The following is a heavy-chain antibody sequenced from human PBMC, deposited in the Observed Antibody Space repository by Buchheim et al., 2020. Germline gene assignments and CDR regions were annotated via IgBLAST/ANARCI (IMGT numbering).Heavy chain of an antibody. CDR2: LYYSGSN. CDR3: ARFPSDRYCSGGSCYWSWFDP. D-gene: IGHD2-15*01. V-gene: IGHV4-61*01. J-gene: IGHJ5*02. CDR1: GDSVSSGIYY. Sequence: QVQLQESGPGLVKPSETLSLTCTVSGDSVSSGIYYWSWIRQPPGKGLEWIGYLYYSGSNNYNPSLRSRFTISVDTSKKQLSLKLSSVTAADTAVYYCARFPSDRYCSGGSCYWSWFDPWGQGTL.